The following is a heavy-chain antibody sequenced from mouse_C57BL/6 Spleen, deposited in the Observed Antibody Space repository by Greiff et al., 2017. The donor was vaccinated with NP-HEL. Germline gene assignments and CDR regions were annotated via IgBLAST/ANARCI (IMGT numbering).Heavy chain of an antibody. J-gene: IGHJ2*01. CDR2: IYPRSGNT. V-gene: IGHV1-81*01. Sequence: QVQLQQSGAELARPGASVKLSCKASGYTFTSYGISWVKQRPGQGLEWIGEIYPRSGNTYYNEKFKGKATLTADKSSSTAYMELRSLTSEDSAVYFCAREGSYYGSSYYFDYWGQGTTLTVSS. CDR1: GYTFTSYG. D-gene: IGHD1-1*01. CDR3: AREGSYYGSSYYFDY.